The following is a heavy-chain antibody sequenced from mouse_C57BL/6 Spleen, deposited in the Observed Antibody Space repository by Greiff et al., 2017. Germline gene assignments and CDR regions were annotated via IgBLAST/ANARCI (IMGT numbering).Heavy chain of an antibody. V-gene: IGHV1-52*01. CDR2: IDPSDSET. D-gene: IGHD4-1*01. J-gene: IGHJ2*01. CDR3: ARVTGYYCDY. Sequence: QVQLQQPGAELVRPGSSVKLSCKASGYTFTSYWMHWVKQRPIQGLEWIGNIDPSDSETHYNQKFKDKATLTVDTSSSTAYMQLSSLTSEDSAVYYCARVTGYYCDYWGQGTTLTVSS. CDR1: GYTFTSYW.